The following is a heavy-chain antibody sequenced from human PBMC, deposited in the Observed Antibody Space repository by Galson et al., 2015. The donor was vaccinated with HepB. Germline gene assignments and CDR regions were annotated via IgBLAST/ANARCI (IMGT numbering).Heavy chain of an antibody. V-gene: IGHV3-21*01. CDR3: ARGYDVLTGYYGVFDY. J-gene: IGHJ4*02. Sequence: SLRLSCAASGFTFSRYSMNWVRQAQGEGLEWVSSISGDSGYIYYSDSLKGRFTISRDNAKNSLYLQMNGLRAEDTAVYYCARGYDVLTGYYGVFDYWGQGTLVTVSS. CDR2: ISGDSGYI. CDR1: GFTFSRYS. D-gene: IGHD3-9*01.